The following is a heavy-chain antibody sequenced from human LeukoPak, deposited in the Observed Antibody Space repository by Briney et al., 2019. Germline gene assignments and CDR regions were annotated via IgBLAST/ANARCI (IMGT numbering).Heavy chain of an antibody. CDR3: ATSLGPLTEY. V-gene: IGHV3-74*01. D-gene: IGHD7-27*01. CDR1: GFPLSSYW. Sequence: GGSLRLSCAASGFPLSSYWMHWVRHTAGKGLVWVSRINSGGSGTSYADSVEGRFTISRDNAKNILYLQMNSLRAEDTALYYCATSLGPLTEYWGQGTLVTVSS. J-gene: IGHJ4*02. CDR2: INSGGSGT.